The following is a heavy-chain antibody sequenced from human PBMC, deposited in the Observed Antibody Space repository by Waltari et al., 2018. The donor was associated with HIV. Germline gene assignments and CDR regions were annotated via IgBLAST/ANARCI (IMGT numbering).Heavy chain of an antibody. CDR2: IHTYTGNT. Sequence: QVRLVQSGAEVKKPGASVKVSCKASGFSSTRYGCSWVRQAPGQGLEWMGWIHTYTGNTDSAENFQGRVTMTRDTFTNTIYMELRTLKSDDSAIYFCVRDLSPMGKSGWYDSWGQGTVVTVSS. CDR3: VRDLSPMGKSGWYDS. V-gene: IGHV1-18*04. J-gene: IGHJ1*01. CDR1: GFSSTRYG. D-gene: IGHD6-19*01.